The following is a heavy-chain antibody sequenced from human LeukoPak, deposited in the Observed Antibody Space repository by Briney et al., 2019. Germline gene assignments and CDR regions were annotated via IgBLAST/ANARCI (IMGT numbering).Heavy chain of an antibody. D-gene: IGHD6-13*01. V-gene: IGHV3-15*01. CDR2: VKSKSDGGTT. Sequence: ETLSLTCAVYGGSFSGYYWSWIRQPPGKGLEWIGRVKSKSDGGTTDYAAPVKGRFIISRDDSKNTLYLQMNSLKTEDTAVYYCTTDAGYSSRRYNYWGQGILVTVSS. J-gene: IGHJ4*02. CDR1: GGSFSGYY. CDR3: TTDAGYSSRRYNY.